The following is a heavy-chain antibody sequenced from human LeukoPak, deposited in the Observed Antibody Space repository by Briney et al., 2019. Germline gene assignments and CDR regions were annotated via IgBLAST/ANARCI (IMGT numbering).Heavy chain of an antibody. Sequence: ASVKVSCKASGGTFSSYAINWVRLAPGQGLEWMGGIIPIFGTANYAQKFQGRVTITADESTSTAYMELSSLRSEDTAVYYCARDLDSGSYYLVAFDIWGQGTMVTVSS. CDR3: ARDLDSGSYYLVAFDI. J-gene: IGHJ3*02. V-gene: IGHV1-69*13. CDR1: GGTFSSYA. D-gene: IGHD1-26*01. CDR2: IIPIFGTA.